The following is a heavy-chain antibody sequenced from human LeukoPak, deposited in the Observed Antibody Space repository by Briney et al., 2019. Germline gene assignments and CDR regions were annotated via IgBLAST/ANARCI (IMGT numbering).Heavy chain of an antibody. CDR3: AKSRSGSANWALRIFDN. Sequence: GGSLRLSCAASGFTFSTYAMTWVRQAPGKGLEWVASISPGDGTTYYADYVKGRFTISRDNSNNSLFVQMNSLRVEDTAVYFCAKSRSGSANWALRIFDNWGQGTLVTVSS. CDR1: GFTFSTYA. J-gene: IGHJ4*02. D-gene: IGHD1-1*01. V-gene: IGHV3-23*01. CDR2: ISPGDGTT.